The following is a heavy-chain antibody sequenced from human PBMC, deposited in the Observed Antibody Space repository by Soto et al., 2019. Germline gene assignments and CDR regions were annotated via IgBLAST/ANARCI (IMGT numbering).Heavy chain of an antibody. D-gene: IGHD3-22*01. V-gene: IGHV4-4*07. CDR1: GGSISSYY. CDR3: AREAMSVYDSSGYSPPSYFDY. CDR2: IYTSGST. J-gene: IGHJ4*02. Sequence: PSETLSLTCTVSGGSISSYYWSWIRQPAGKGLEWIGRIYTSGSTNYNPSLRSRVTMSVDTSKNQFSLKLSSVTAADTAVYYCAREAMSVYDSSGYSPPSYFDYWGQGPLVTVSS.